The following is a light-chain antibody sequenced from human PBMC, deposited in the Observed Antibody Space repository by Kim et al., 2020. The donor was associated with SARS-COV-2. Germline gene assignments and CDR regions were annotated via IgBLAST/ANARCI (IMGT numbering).Light chain of an antibody. CDR1: SGHSSYA. CDR2: LNSDGSH. V-gene: IGLV4-69*01. CDR3: QTWDTGLGV. Sequence: ASVKLTCTLSSGHSSYAVAWHQQQPEKGPRYLMKLNSDGSHNKGDGIPDRFSGSSSGAERYLTISSLQSEDEADYYCQTWDTGLGVFGGGTQLTVL. J-gene: IGLJ3*02.